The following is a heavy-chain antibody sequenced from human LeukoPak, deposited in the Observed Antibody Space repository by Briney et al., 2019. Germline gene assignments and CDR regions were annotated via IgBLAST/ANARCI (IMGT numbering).Heavy chain of an antibody. CDR2: VYSSGST. Sequence: PSETLSLTCTVSGGSISSYYWSWIRQPPGKGLEWIGYVYSSGSTNYNPSLKSRVTISVDTSKNQFSLKLSSVTAADTAVYYCAKDLDYTTYGYYFDYWGQGTLVTVSS. D-gene: IGHD4-11*01. J-gene: IGHJ4*02. CDR3: AKDLDYTTYGYYFDY. V-gene: IGHV4-59*01. CDR1: GGSISSYY.